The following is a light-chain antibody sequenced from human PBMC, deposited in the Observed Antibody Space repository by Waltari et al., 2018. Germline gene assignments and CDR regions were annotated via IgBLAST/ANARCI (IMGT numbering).Light chain of an antibody. CDR3: QVWDVESDHVF. J-gene: IGLJ7*01. CDR1: YFGTED. CDR2: TNS. Sequence: SYGLTQPPSVSVSPGQTARITCGGDYFGTEDVNWYQQKPPQAPLLVIYTNSARPSGIPDGVSGSRSGNTATLIIGGVEAGDETEYYCQVWDVESDHVFFGGGTRLTVL. V-gene: IGLV3-21*01.